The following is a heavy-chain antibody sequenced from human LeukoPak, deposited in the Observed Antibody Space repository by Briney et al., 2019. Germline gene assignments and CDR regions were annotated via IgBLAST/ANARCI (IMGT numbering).Heavy chain of an antibody. D-gene: IGHD3-3*01. CDR3: ARTLRLKTPRAFDI. J-gene: IGHJ3*02. V-gene: IGHV3-7*05. Sequence: GGSLRLSCVVSGFTFSSYWMNWVRQAPGKGLEWVANIHEDGGDKYYVDSVKGRFTISRDNAKNSLYLQMNSLRAEDTTIYYCARTLRLKTPRAFDIWGQGTIVTVSS. CDR1: GFTFSSYW. CDR2: IHEDGGDK.